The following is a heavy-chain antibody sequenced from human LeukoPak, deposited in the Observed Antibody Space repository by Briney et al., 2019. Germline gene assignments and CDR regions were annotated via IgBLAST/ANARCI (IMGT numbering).Heavy chain of an antibody. V-gene: IGHV4-38-2*01. Sequence: PSETLSLTCAVSGYSISSGYDWGWIRQPPGKGLEWIGSIYHSGSTYYNPSLKSRVTISVDTSKNRFSLKLSSVTAADTAVYYCARGGCCSGGSCLTFDYWGQGALVTVSS. CDR3: ARGGCCSGGSCLTFDY. D-gene: IGHD2-15*01. J-gene: IGHJ4*02. CDR2: IYHSGST. CDR1: GYSISSGYD.